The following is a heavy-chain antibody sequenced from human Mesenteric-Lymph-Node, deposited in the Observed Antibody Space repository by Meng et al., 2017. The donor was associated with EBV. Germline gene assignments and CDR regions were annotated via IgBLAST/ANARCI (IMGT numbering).Heavy chain of an antibody. Sequence: QVGQHEGGAGLLEPSETLSLTCAVYGWSFSAYYWSWIRQPPGKGLEWIGEINDSGSTNYNPSLKSRVTISLDTSNKHFSLKLSSVTAADAAVYYCARSYSNFQFFDSWGQGTLVTVSS. D-gene: IGHD4-11*01. CDR1: GWSFSAYY. CDR3: ARSYSNFQFFDS. J-gene: IGHJ4*02. CDR2: INDSGST. V-gene: IGHV4-34*01.